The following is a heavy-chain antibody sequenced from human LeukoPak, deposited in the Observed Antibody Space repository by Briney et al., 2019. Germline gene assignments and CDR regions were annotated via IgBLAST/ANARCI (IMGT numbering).Heavy chain of an antibody. V-gene: IGHV1-46*01. CDR1: EYTSRSYY. CDR2: INPTADST. Sequence: ASVKVSCKASEYTSRSYYMPWVGQAPGQGLEWVGLINPTADSTNYAQNFRGRVTMTRDTSTSTVYMNMSSLRSEDTGVYYCAREASGGYFDYWGQGTLVTVSS. D-gene: IGHD4-23*01. J-gene: IGHJ4*02. CDR3: AREASGGYFDY.